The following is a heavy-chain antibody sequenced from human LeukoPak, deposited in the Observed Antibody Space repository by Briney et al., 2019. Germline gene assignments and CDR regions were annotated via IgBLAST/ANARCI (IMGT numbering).Heavy chain of an antibody. V-gene: IGHV4-59*08. J-gene: IGHJ4*02. CDR2: IYYSGST. Sequence: SETLSLTCTVSGGSISSYYWTWIRQPPGKGLEWIGYIYYSGSTNYNPSLKSRVTISIDTSKNQFSLNLRSVTAADTAVYYCASCDSSSSRTFDYWGQGTLVTVSS. CDR1: GGSISSYY. D-gene: IGHD6-6*01. CDR3: ASCDSSSSRTFDY.